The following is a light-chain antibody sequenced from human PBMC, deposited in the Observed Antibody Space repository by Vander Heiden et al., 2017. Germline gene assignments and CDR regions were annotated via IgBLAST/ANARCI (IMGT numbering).Light chain of an antibody. CDR2: DEA. J-gene: IGKJ2*01. Sequence: DIQMTQSPSSLSASVGDRVTITCQASQDISNYLNWYQQQPGKAPKLLIYDEANLRTEVPSRLSGSGTGTDFTFTISSLQPEDIATYYCQQYDNLLMYTFGQGTKLEIK. CDR1: QDISNY. CDR3: QQYDNLLMYT. V-gene: IGKV1-33*01.